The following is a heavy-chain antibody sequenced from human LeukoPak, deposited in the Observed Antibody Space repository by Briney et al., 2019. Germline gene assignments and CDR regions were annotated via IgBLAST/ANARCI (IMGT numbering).Heavy chain of an antibody. V-gene: IGHV4-4*02. Sequence: SETLSLTCAVSGGSISSSNWGSWVRQPPGKGLEGIGEIYHSGSTNYNPSLKSRVTISVDKSKTQFSLKLSSVTAADTAVYYCARSIVVVTADWFDPWGQGNLVTVSS. D-gene: IGHD2-21*02. CDR2: IYHSGST. CDR3: ARSIVVVTADWFDP. J-gene: IGHJ5*02. CDR1: GGSISSSNW.